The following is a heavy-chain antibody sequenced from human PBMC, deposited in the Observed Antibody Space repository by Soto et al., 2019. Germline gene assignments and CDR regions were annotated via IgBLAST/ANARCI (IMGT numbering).Heavy chain of an antibody. CDR2: DYHTGST. CDR1: GGSFSDYF. J-gene: IGHJ6*02. D-gene: IGHD6-19*01. CDR3: ARQPVSVAGKYFLYHSGVDV. Sequence: QVQLQQWGAGLLTPSETLSLACAVYGGSFSDYFWTWIRQPPGKGPEWIGEDYHTGSTHYSPSLXXXVTLXVDKXXXQFSLRLSSITAADTAVYYCARQPVSVAGKYFLYHSGVDVWGPGTTVTVSS. V-gene: IGHV4-34*01.